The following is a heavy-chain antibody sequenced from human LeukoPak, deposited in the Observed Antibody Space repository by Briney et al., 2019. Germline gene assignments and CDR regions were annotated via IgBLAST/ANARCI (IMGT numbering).Heavy chain of an antibody. CDR3: ARGGDYEIDY. D-gene: IGHD4-17*01. CDR1: GVSIRAYY. Sequence: SETLSLTCTVSGVSIRAYYWNWIRQPPGKGPEWIGYTYRGSTNYNPSFESRVTISVDTSKNQFSLKLSSVTAADTAVYYCARGGDYEIDYWGQGILVTVSS. V-gene: IGHV4-59*01. J-gene: IGHJ4*02. CDR2: TYRGST.